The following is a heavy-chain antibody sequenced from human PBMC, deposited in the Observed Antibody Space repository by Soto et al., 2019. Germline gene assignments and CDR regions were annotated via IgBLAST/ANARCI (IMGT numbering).Heavy chain of an antibody. CDR2: IHHSGNT. J-gene: IGHJ4*02. Sequence: PSETLSLTCTVSGDFINSADHSWAWIRQPPGKGLEWIGYIHHSGNTYSNPALRSRLTMSVDRSKNQFSLKLTSVTATDTAIYYCARQVVVTSYYFDYWGPGTLVTVSS. D-gene: IGHD3-22*01. CDR3: ARQVVVTSYYFDY. V-gene: IGHV4-30-2*01. CDR1: GDFINSADHS.